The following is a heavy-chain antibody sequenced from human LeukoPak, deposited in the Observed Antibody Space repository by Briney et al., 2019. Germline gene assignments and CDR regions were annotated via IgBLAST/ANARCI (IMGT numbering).Heavy chain of an antibody. CDR2: IHYTGST. V-gene: IGHV4-59*01. J-gene: IGHJ5*02. CDR1: GGSINSYY. CDR3: ARGGYYGSGNDFRFDP. Sequence: PETLSLTCTVSGGSINSYYWSWIRQPPGKGLECIGYIHYTGSTNYNPSLKSRVTISVDTSKSQFSLKLSSVTAADTAIYYCARGGYYGSGNDFRFDPWGQGTLVTVSS. D-gene: IGHD3-10*01.